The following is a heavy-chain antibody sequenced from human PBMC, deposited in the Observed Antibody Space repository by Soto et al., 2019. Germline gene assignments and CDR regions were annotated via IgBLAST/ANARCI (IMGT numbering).Heavy chain of an antibody. CDR2: IKQDGSEK. Sequence: VGSLRLSCAASGFTFSSYWMSWVRQAPGKGLEWVANIKQDGSEKYYVDSVKGRFTISRDNAKNSLYLQMNSLRAEDTAVYYCARDIFRYYDLWSGYSTGPFDYWGQGTLVTVSS. D-gene: IGHD3-3*01. CDR3: ARDIFRYYDLWSGYSTGPFDY. V-gene: IGHV3-7*01. J-gene: IGHJ4*02. CDR1: GFTFSSYW.